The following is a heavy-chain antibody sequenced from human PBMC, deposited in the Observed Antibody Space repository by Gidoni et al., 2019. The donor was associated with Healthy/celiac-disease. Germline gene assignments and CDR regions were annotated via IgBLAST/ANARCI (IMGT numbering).Heavy chain of an antibody. V-gene: IGHV3-15*07. CDR1: GFTFSNAW. D-gene: IGHD6-19*01. Sequence: EVQLVESGGGLVKPGGSLSLSCAASGFTFSNAWMNWVRQAPGKGLEWVGRIKSKTDGGTTDYAAPVKGRFTISRDDSKNTLYLQMNSLKTEDTAVYYCTTERSSWLAGTPGAFDIWGQGTMVTVSS. CDR3: TTERSSWLAGTPGAFDI. CDR2: IKSKTDGGTT. J-gene: IGHJ3*02.